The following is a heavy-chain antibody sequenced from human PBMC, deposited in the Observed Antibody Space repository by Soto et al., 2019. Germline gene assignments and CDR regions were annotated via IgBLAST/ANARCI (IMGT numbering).Heavy chain of an antibody. J-gene: IGHJ1*01. CDR3: ARAPQLVAPAATGFDA. Sequence: EVELVESGGGLVQPGGSLRLSCAAYGFPFSTYSMSWVRQAPGMGLEWISYISASTLTTFYADSVKGRFTISRDTAQNSLYLQMNSLRDEDTAVYYCARAPQLVAPAATGFDAWGQGTLVTVSS. V-gene: IGHV3-48*02. CDR2: ISASTLTT. CDR1: GFPFSTYS. D-gene: IGHD2-2*01.